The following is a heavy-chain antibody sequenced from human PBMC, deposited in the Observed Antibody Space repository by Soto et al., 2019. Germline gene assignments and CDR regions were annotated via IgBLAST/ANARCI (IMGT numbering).Heavy chain of an antibody. CDR1: GGSISSYY. CDR2: IYNSGST. V-gene: IGHV4-59*01. CDR3: ARANYFESSGPFDY. D-gene: IGHD3-22*01. J-gene: IGHJ4*02. Sequence: SETLSLTCTVSGGSISSYYWTWIRQPPGKGLEWIGSIYNSGSTNYNPSLKSRVTISVDTSKNQFSLELSSVTAADTAVYYCARANYFESSGPFDYWGPGTLVTVSS.